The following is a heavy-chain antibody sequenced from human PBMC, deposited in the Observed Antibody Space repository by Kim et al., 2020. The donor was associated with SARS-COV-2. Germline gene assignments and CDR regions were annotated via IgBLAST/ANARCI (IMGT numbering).Heavy chain of an antibody. CDR3: ARVSSSSWYGGVDY. D-gene: IGHD6-13*01. CDR2: KYYRSKWYH. J-gene: IGHJ4*02. CDR1: GDSVQRNRGA. V-gene: IGHV6-1*01. Sequence: SQTLSLTCAISGDSVQRNRGAGKWLSDSPASGLELLGKKYYRSKWYHDYAVSVKSRITINPDTSKNQFSLQLNSVTPEDTAVYYCARVSSSSWYGGVDYWGQGTLVTVSS.